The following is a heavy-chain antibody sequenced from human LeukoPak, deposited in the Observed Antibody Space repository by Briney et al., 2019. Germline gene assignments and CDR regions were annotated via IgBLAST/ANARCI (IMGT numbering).Heavy chain of an antibody. CDR3: VRDGGTDWYDP. J-gene: IGHJ5*02. V-gene: IGHV3-7*01. CDR1: GFTISDYW. Sequence: GGSLRLSCAASGFTISDYWVTWVRQAPGKRLEWVANIKQDGSEKTYVDSVKGRFTISRDNAKNSIFLQMNSLRVEDMAMYYCVRDGGTDWYDPWGQGTLVSVSS. D-gene: IGHD3-16*01. CDR2: IKQDGSEK.